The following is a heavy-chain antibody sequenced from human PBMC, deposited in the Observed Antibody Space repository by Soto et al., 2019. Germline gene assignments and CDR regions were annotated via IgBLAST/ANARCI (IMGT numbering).Heavy chain of an antibody. D-gene: IGHD3-16*02. CDR1: GGTFSSSG. CDR2: IVPSLDTT. Sequence: QVHLVQSGTEVKKPGSSVKVSCKASGGTFSSSGFSWVRQAPGQGLEWMGMIVPSLDTTYYAQKFQAGGTITADEVTSTAYMELRSLRSEDTAVYYCARWPQPRYTADPYAVDVWGQGTRVIVSS. CDR3: ARWPQPRYTADPYAVDV. V-gene: IGHV1-69*11. J-gene: IGHJ6*02.